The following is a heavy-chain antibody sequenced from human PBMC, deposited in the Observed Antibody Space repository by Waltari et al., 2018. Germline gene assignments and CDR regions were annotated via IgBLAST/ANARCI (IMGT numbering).Heavy chain of an antibody. CDR2: ISKSGGAT. D-gene: IGHD3-16*01. Sequence: EVQVLESGGGLVQPGGSLSLSFAASGFTFSTYAMTWVRQAPGKGLEWVSSISKSGGATYYVDSVKGRFTISRDNSKNTVYLQMTSLRAEDTAVYYCAKLAGIMAWHFDYWGQGTLVTVSS. CDR3: AKLAGIMAWHFDY. CDR1: GFTFSTYA. J-gene: IGHJ4*02. V-gene: IGHV3-23*01.